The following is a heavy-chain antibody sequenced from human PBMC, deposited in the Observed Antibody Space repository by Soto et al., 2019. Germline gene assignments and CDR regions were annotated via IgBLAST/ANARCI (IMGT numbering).Heavy chain of an antibody. CDR3: AQVDDVAALFAY. CDR1: GFSLSTTGEG. D-gene: IGHD6-6*01. J-gene: IGHJ4*02. Sequence: QITLKESGPTLVKPTQTLTLTCTFSGFSLSTTGEGVGWIRQPPGKALEWLAVIYWNDDKSYSPSLKSRLTTSKDTSKKQVVLTMMNMAPVDTVTYYCAQVDDVAALFAYLGQGTLVTVSS. V-gene: IGHV2-5*01. CDR2: IYWNDDK.